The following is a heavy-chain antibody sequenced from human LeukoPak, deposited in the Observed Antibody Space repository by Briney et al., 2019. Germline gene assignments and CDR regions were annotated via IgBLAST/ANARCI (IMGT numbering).Heavy chain of an antibody. CDR3: ARGRGTTSVRRAFDI. V-gene: IGHV1-2*02. J-gene: IGHJ3*02. CDR2: INPNSGGT. D-gene: IGHD1-1*01. CDR1: GYTFTGYY. Sequence: ASVKVSCKASGYTFTGYYMHWVRQAPGQGLEWMGWINPNSGGTNYAQKFQGRVTMTRDTSISTAYMELSRLRSDDTAVYYCARGRGTTSVRRAFDIWGQGTMVTVSS.